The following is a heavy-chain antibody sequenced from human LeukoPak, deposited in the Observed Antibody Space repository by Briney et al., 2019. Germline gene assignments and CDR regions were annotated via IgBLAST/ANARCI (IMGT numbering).Heavy chain of an antibody. V-gene: IGHV4-59*01. D-gene: IGHD6-6*01. Sequence: SETLSLTCIVSGGSSSTYYWNWIRQPPEKGLEWIGYIYHSGSTNYNPSLQSRVTISVDTSKNQFSLNLNSVTAADTAVYYCARGGAARLHFQNWGQGTLVTVSS. CDR2: IYHSGST. CDR3: ARGGAARLHFQN. J-gene: IGHJ1*01. CDR1: GGSSSTYY.